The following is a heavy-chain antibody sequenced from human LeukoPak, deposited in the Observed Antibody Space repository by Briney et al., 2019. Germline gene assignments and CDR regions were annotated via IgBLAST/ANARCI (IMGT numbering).Heavy chain of an antibody. CDR3: AKRTSGCSWYSSDS. Sequence: GGSLRLSCAAPGFSFSSFAMNWVRQAPGKGLEWVSTMSGDATSTYYADSVKGRFTISRDNSKNTLYLQMNSLRAEDTAVYYCAKRTSGCSWYSSDSWGQGTLVTVSS. J-gene: IGHJ4*02. V-gene: IGHV3-23*01. D-gene: IGHD6-13*01. CDR1: GFSFSSFA. CDR2: MSGDATST.